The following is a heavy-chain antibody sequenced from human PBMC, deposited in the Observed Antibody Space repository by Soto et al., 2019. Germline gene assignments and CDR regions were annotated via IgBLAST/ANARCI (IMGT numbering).Heavy chain of an antibody. V-gene: IGHV4-39*01. D-gene: IGHD3-10*01. CDR2: IYYSGST. CDR1: GGSISSSSYY. Sequence: SETLSLTCTVSGGSISSSSYYWGWIRQPPGKGLEWTGSIYYSGSTYYNPSLKSRVTISVDTSKNQFSLKLSSVTAADTAVYYCARIAMVRGAMPDYYYYYGMDVWGQGTTVTVSS. J-gene: IGHJ6*02. CDR3: ARIAMVRGAMPDYYYYYGMDV.